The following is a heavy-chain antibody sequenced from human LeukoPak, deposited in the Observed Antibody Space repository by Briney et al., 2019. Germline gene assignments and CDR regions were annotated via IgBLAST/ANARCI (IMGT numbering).Heavy chain of an antibody. CDR2: ISGSGGST. J-gene: IGHJ5*02. CDR1: GFTFSSYA. Sequence: GGALRLSCAASGFTFSSYAMSWVRRAPGKGLEWVSAISGSGGSTYYADSVKGRFTSSRDNSKNTLYLQMNSLRAEDTSVYYCANTPGYSSSWYPYNWFDPWGQGTLVTVSS. D-gene: IGHD6-13*01. CDR3: ANTPGYSSSWYPYNWFDP. V-gene: IGHV3-23*01.